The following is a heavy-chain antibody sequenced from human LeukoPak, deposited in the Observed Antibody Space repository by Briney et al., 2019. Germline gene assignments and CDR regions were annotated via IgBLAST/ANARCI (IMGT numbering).Heavy chain of an antibody. CDR3: TRHSGSTREEDAFDI. Sequence: NTSETLSLTCGVSGYSISSGFYWGWIRQPPGKGLEWIGSIYRSGSTYNNPSLKSRVAISVDTSKNQFSLKLTSVTAPDTAVYYSTRHSGSTREEDAFDIWGQGTMVTVSS. D-gene: IGHD1-7*01. J-gene: IGHJ3*02. CDR2: IYRSGST. V-gene: IGHV4-38-2*01. CDR1: GYSISSGFY.